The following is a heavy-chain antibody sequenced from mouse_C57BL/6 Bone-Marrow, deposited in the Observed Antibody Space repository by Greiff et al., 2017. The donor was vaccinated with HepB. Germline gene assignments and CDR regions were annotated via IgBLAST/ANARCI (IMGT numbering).Heavy chain of an antibody. V-gene: IGHV2-9-1*01. CDR2: IWTGGGT. CDR1: GFSLTSYA. CDR3: ARNSPAYYGSRVMDY. D-gene: IGHD1-1*01. Sequence: VQVVESGPGLVAPSQSLSITCTVSGFSLTSYAISWVRQPPGKGLEWLGVIWTGGGTNYNSALKSRLSISKDNSKSQVFLKMNSLQTDDTARYYCARNSPAYYGSRVMDYWGQGTSVTVSS. J-gene: IGHJ4*01.